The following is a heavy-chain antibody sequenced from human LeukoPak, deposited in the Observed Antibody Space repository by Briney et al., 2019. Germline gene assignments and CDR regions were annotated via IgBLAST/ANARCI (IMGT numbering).Heavy chain of an antibody. CDR1: GFTFSSYG. D-gene: IGHD4-17*01. CDR3: AKGNYGDYPLYFDY. CDR2: ISYDGSNK. J-gene: IGHJ4*02. Sequence: QPGRSLRLSCAASGFTFSSYGMHWVRQAPGKGLEWVAVISYDGSNKYYADSVKGRFTISRDNSKNTLYLQMNSLRAEDTAVYYCAKGNYGDYPLYFDYWGQGTLVTVSS. V-gene: IGHV3-30*18.